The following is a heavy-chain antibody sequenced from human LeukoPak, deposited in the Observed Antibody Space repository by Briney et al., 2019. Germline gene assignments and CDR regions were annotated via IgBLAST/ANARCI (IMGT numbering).Heavy chain of an antibody. Sequence: GGSLRLSCAASGFTFSSYSMNWVRQAPGKGLEWVSSISSSSSYIYYADSMKGRFTISRDNAKNSLYLQMNSLRAEDTAVYYCARDNNYYGSGSYYNVGVYWGQGTLVTVSS. V-gene: IGHV3-21*01. CDR1: GFTFSSYS. D-gene: IGHD3-10*01. J-gene: IGHJ4*02. CDR3: ARDNNYYGSGSYYNVGVY. CDR2: ISSSSSYI.